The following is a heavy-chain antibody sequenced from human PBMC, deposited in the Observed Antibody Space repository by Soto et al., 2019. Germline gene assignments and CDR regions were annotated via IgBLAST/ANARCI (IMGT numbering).Heavy chain of an antibody. J-gene: IGHJ6*02. CDR1: GYTFTSYA. CDR2: INAGNGNT. Sequence: AAVKVSCKASGYTFTSYAMHWVRQAPGQRFEWMGWINAGNGNTKYSQKFQGRVTITRDTSASTAYMELSSLRSEDTAVYYCARVLAARPQYYYYGMDVWGQGTTVTVSS. CDR3: ARVLAARPQYYYYGMDV. D-gene: IGHD6-6*01. V-gene: IGHV1-3*01.